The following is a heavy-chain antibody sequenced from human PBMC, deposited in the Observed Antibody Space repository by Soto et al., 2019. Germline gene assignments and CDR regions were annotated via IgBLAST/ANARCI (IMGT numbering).Heavy chain of an antibody. CDR2: INAGNGNT. V-gene: IGHV1-3*01. CDR3: ARERAVLLWFGEKNWFDP. CDR1: GYTFTSYA. D-gene: IGHD3-10*01. J-gene: IGHJ5*02. Sequence: ASVKVSCKASGYTFTSYAMHWVRQAPGQRLEWMGWINAGNGNTKYSQKFQGRVTITRDTSASTAYMELSSLRSEDTAVYYCARERAVLLWFGEKNWFDPWGQGTLVTVSS.